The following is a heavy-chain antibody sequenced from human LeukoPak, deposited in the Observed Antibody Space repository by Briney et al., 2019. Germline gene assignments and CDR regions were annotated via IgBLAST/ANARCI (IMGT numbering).Heavy chain of an antibody. J-gene: IGHJ4*02. CDR3: ARDDYSNPGGYDY. CDR1: GYSISSGYY. V-gene: IGHV4-38-2*02. CDR2: YVCSGST. D-gene: IGHD4-11*01. Sequence: SETLSLTCSGSGYSISSGYYWGWVRQPPGKGMEWIGSYVCSGSTYYNPSLKSRVTISVDTAKNQLSLKLNSVTAADTAVYYCARDDYSNPGGYDYWGQGTLVTVS.